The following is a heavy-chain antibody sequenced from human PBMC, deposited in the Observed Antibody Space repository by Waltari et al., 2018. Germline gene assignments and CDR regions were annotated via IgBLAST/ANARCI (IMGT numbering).Heavy chain of an antibody. CDR1: GFSFSTYA. V-gene: IGHV3-23*01. J-gene: IGHJ6*02. Sequence: EVQLLESGGGLAQPGGSLRLSCEGSGFSFSTYAVSWVRKGPGKGLEWVSGISGRGGLTDYADSVKGRFAISRDNSKNTLYLQMNSLRAEDTAVYYCAKGGFMTKVTTNGMDVWGQGTTVTVSS. CDR3: AKGGFMTKVTTNGMDV. CDR2: ISGRGGLT. D-gene: IGHD4-4*01.